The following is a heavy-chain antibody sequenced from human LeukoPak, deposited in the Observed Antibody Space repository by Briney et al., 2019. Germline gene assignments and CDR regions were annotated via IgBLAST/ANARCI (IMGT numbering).Heavy chain of an antibody. CDR2: VYYSGST. Sequence: SETLSLTCVVSGGSVSGYYWSWIRQPPGRGLEWIGYVYYSGSTNYNPSFKSRITISVDTSRNQFSLQLSSVTAADTAVYYCARIHRYCSGGACYVLDNWGQGTLVAVSS. CDR3: ARIHRYCSGGACYVLDN. V-gene: IGHV4-59*02. CDR1: GGSVSGYY. J-gene: IGHJ4*02. D-gene: IGHD2-15*01.